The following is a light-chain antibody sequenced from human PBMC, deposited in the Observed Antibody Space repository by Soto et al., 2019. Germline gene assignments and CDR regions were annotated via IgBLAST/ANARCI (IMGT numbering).Light chain of an antibody. CDR2: DVS. V-gene: IGLV2-11*01. CDR1: SSDVGGYND. CDR3: CSYAGSYTFD. Sequence: QSALTQPRSVSGSPGQSVTISCTGTSSDVGGYNDVSWYQQHPGKAPKLMIYDVSRRPSGVPDRFSGSKSDNTASLTISGRQAEDEADYYCCSYAGSYTFDFGTGTKLTVL. J-gene: IGLJ1*01.